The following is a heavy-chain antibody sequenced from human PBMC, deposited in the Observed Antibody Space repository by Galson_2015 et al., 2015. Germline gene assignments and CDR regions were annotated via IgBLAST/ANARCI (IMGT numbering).Heavy chain of an antibody. CDR2: INHSGST. J-gene: IGHJ4*02. CDR1: GGSFSGYY. V-gene: IGHV4-34*01. CDR3: AIRRYYYDTSGYWDY. Sequence: ETLSLTCAVYGGSFSGYYWSWIRQPPGKGLEWIGEINHSGSTNYNPSLKSRVTMSADTSKNQFSLKLSSVTAADTAVYYCAIRRYYYDTSGYWDYWGQGTLVTVSS. D-gene: IGHD3-22*01.